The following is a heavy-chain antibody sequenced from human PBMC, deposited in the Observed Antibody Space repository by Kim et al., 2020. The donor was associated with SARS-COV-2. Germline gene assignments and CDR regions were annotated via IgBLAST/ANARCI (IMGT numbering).Heavy chain of an antibody. CDR3: ERHHPSAWYYYMEV. CDR2: LYHSGFP. J-gene: IGHJ6*03. V-gene: IGHV4-39*01. Sequence: SETLSLTCSVSGASVSSGPSYWGWLRQPPGKGLEWIASLYHSGFPFYNPSLKSRVTISVDVSKNQFSLQLSSVTAADTAVYYCERHHPSAWYYYMEVWGKGTTVTVTS. CDR1: GASVSSGPSY.